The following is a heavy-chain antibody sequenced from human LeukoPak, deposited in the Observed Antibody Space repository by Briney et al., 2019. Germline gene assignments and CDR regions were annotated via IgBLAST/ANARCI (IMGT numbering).Heavy chain of an antibody. J-gene: IGHJ5*02. CDR2: IYHSGST. CDR3: ASGRDDFWSGLNWFDP. CDR1: GGSISSGGYY. Sequence: PSETLSLTCTVSGGSISSGGYYWSWIRQHPGKGLEWIGYIYHSGSTYYNPSLKSRVTISVDRSKNQFSLKLSSVTAADTAVYYCASGRDDFWSGLNWFDPWGQGTLVTVSS. D-gene: IGHD3-3*01. V-gene: IGHV4-31*03.